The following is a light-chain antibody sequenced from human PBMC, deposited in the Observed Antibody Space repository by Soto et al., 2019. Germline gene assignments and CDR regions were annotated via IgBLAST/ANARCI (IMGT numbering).Light chain of an antibody. Sequence: IQMTQSPSTLSASVGDRVIITCRASQSISSWLAWYQQKPGKVPNLLIYDASNLESGVPSRFSGSGSGTEFTLTISSLQPDDFATYYCQQYQSYWTFGQGTKVEIK. CDR2: DAS. V-gene: IGKV1-5*01. CDR1: QSISSW. CDR3: QQYQSYWT. J-gene: IGKJ1*01.